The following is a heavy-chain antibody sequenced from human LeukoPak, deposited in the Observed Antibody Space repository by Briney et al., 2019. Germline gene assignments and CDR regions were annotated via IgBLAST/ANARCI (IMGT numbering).Heavy chain of an antibody. CDR1: GFTFSSYA. CDR2: ISGSGGST. V-gene: IGHV3-23*01. J-gene: IGHJ4*02. D-gene: IGHD6-19*01. CDR3: EKPKPYSSGWYFHY. Sequence: GGSLRLSCSASGFTFSSYAMSWVRQAPGKGLEGGSAISGSGGSTYYADSVKGRFTISRDNSKNTLYLQMNSLSAEDTAVYYCEKPKPYSSGWYFHYWGQGTLVTVPS.